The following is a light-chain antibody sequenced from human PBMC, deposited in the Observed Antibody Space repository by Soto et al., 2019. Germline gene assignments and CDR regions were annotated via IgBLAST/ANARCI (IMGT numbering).Light chain of an antibody. Sequence: QYALTQPPSASGSPGQSVTISCTGTSSDVGGYNYVSWYQQHPGKAPKLMIYEVSKRPSGVPNRFYGSKSGNTASLTVSGLQAEDEADYYCSSYAGSNNLGVFGTGTQLTVL. CDR1: SSDVGGYNY. CDR2: EVS. J-gene: IGLJ1*01. CDR3: SSYAGSNNLGV. V-gene: IGLV2-8*01.